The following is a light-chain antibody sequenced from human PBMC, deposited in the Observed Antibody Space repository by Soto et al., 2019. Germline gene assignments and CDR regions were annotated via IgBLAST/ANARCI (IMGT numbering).Light chain of an antibody. CDR1: QSVTDW. CDR3: QQYYRSCT. CDR2: DAS. J-gene: IGKJ2*02. Sequence: DIQLTQSPSTLSASVGDRVTITCRASQSVTDWLAWYQQKPGKAPKLLIYDASSLQSGVPSRFSGSGSGTEFPLTISSLQPDDFATYYCQQYYRSCTFGQGTKVEIK. V-gene: IGKV1-5*01.